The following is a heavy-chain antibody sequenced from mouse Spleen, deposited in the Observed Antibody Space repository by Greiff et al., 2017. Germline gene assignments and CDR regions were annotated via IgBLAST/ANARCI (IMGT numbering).Heavy chain of an antibody. V-gene: IGHV5-6-5*01. CDR1: GFTFSSYA. Sequence: EVHLVESGGGLVKPGGSLKLSCAASGFTFSSYAMSWVRQTPEKRLEWVASISSGGSTYYPDSVKGRFTISRDNARNILYLQMSSLRSEDTAMYYCARGGVKRYFDYWGQGTTLTVSS. CDR2: ISSGGST. J-gene: IGHJ2*01. CDR3: ARGGVKRYFDY. D-gene: IGHD2-2*01.